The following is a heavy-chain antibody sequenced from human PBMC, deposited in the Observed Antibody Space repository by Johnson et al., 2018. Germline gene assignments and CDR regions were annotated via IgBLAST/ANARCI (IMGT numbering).Heavy chain of an antibody. V-gene: IGHV1-69*09. Sequence: QVQLVESGAEVKKPGSSVKVSCKASGGTFSSYTISWVRQAPGQGLEWMGRIIPILGIANYAQKFQGRVTITADKSTSTAYMELSSLRSEDTAGYCCARDFGHRGSPCQHWGQCTLVTVSS. CDR1: GGTFSSYT. J-gene: IGHJ1*01. CDR2: IIPILGIA. D-gene: IGHD1-26*01. CDR3: ARDFGHRGSPCQH.